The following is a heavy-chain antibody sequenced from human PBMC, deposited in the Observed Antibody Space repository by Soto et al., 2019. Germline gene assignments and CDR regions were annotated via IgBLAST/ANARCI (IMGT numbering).Heavy chain of an antibody. J-gene: IGHJ4*02. Sequence: PGGSLRLSCAASGFTFSRYWMNWARQAPGKGLEWVANIKQDGSEKYYVDSVKGRFTISRDNAKNSLYLQMNSLRAEDTAVYYCVRAYCSGGRCSPEAYWGQGTLVTVSS. CDR1: GFTFSRYW. CDR2: IKQDGSEK. D-gene: IGHD2-15*01. CDR3: VRAYCSGGRCSPEAY. V-gene: IGHV3-7*04.